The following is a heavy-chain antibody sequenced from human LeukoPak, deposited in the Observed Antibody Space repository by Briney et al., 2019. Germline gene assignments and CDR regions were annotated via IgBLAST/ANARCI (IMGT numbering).Heavy chain of an antibody. CDR3: ATLVVPGWFDP. Sequence: SETLSLTCTVSGGSISSSSYYWGWIRQPPGKGLEWIGNIYYSGSTYYNSPLKSRVTISVDTSKNQFSLELTSVTAADTALYYCATLVVPGWFDPWGQGTLVTVSS. J-gene: IGHJ5*02. D-gene: IGHD2-15*01. CDR1: GGSISSSSYY. V-gene: IGHV4-39*07. CDR2: IYYSGST.